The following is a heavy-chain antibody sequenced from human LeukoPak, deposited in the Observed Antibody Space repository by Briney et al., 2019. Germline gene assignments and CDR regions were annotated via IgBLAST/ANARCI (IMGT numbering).Heavy chain of an antibody. CDR2: INSDGSST. CDR3: AKDMLTYYYDSSGYYDY. J-gene: IGHJ4*02. CDR1: GFTFSSYW. Sequence: QTGGSLRLSCAASGFTFSSYWMHWVRQAPGKGLVWVSRINSDGSSTSYADSVKGRFTISRDNAKNTLYLQMNSLRAEDTALYYCAKDMLTYYYDSSGYYDYWGQGTLVTVSS. D-gene: IGHD3-22*01. V-gene: IGHV3-74*01.